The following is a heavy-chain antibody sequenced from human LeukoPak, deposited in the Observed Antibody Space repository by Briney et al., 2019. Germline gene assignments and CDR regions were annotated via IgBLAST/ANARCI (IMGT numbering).Heavy chain of an antibody. CDR3: ARVLRYFDWLSDYFDY. J-gene: IGHJ4*02. V-gene: IGHV5-51*01. CDR2: IYPGDSDT. CDR1: GYSFTSYW. D-gene: IGHD3-9*01. Sequence: GESLKISCKGSGYSFTSYWIGWVRQMPGKGLEWMGIIYPGDSDTRYSPSFQGQVTISADKSISTAYLQWSSLKASDTAMYYCARVLRYFDWLSDYFDYWGQGTLVTVSS.